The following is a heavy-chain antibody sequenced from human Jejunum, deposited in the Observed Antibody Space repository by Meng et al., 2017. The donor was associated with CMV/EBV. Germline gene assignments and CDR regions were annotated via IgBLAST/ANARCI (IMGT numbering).Heavy chain of an antibody. D-gene: IGHD2-15*01. CDR3: ARERPHSYYFDF. V-gene: IGHV1-46*02. CDR1: GETFNNYA. CDR2: IKDTGTT. J-gene: IGHJ4*02. Sequence: QVQLVQSAAEVKTPGSSVKVSCRASGETFNNYAIHWVRQAPGQGLEWMGIIKDTGTTQYAQKFQGRVTMTRDTSTSTVYMDLSSLRFEDTGIYYCARERPHSYYFDFWGQGILVTVSS.